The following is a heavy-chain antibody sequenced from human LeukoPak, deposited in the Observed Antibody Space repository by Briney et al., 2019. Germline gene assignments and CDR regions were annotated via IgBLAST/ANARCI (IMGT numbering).Heavy chain of an antibody. Sequence: SETLSLTCTVSGGSISSGSYYWSWIRQPAGKGLVWIGRINISGSTNYHPSLKSRATISVDTSKNQFSLKLSAVTAADTAVYYCAREFRIRLDPWGQGTLVTVSS. CDR3: AREFRIRLDP. CDR2: INISGST. J-gene: IGHJ5*02. V-gene: IGHV4-61*02. D-gene: IGHD2-21*01. CDR1: GGSISSGSYY.